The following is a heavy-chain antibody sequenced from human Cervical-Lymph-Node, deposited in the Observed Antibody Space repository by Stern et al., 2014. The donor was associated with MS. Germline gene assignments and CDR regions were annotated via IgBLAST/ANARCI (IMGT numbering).Heavy chain of an antibody. D-gene: IGHD6-19*01. Sequence: EVQLVQSGGGLVKPGGSLRLSCAASGFTFSSYSMNWVRQAPGKGLEWVSSISSSSSYIYYADSVKGRFTISRDNAKNSLYLQMNSLRAEDTAVYYCARGGAVAAFLFYSGQGTLVTVSS. CDR2: ISSSSSYI. J-gene: IGHJ4*02. V-gene: IGHV3-21*01. CDR3: ARGGAVAAFLFY. CDR1: GFTFSSYS.